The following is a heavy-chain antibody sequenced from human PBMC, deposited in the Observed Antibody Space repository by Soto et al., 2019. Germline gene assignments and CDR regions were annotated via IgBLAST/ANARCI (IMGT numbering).Heavy chain of an antibody. J-gene: IGHJ3*02. CDR3: ARPEGASVRGALDI. D-gene: IGHD2-8*01. CDR2: MSDDESKK. Sequence: PGVSLRLSCVASGFTFRSYGMHWVRQAPGKGLEWVAVMSDDESKKYYADSVKGRFTISRDNSKNTLFLQMDTLISEDTAVYYCARPEGASVRGALDIWGQGTMVTVS. CDR1: GFTFRSYG. V-gene: IGHV3-30-3*01.